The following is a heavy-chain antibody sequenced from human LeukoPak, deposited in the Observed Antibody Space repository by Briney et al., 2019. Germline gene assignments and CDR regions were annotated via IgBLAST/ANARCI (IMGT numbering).Heavy chain of an antibody. J-gene: IGHJ3*02. Sequence: EGSLRLSCAASGFTFSSYSMNWVRQAPGKGLEWVSSISSSNSYIYYADSVKGRFTISRDNAKNSLYLQMNSLRAEDTAVYYCASDSGGEREWADAFDIWGQGTMVTVSS. CDR2: ISSSNSYI. D-gene: IGHD2-15*01. V-gene: IGHV3-21*01. CDR1: GFTFSSYS. CDR3: ASDSGGEREWADAFDI.